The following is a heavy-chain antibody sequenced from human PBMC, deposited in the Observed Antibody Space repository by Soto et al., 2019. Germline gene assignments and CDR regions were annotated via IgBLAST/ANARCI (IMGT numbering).Heavy chain of an antibody. CDR1: VSSISSYY. CDR3: AREDPPSSSFDY. CDR2: IYYSGST. V-gene: IGHV4-59*01. Sequence: SESLSLTLTVSVSSISSYYWSWIRQPPGKGLEWIGYIYYSGSTNYNPSLKSRVTISVDTSRNQSSLKLSSVTAADTPVSYCAREDPPSSSFDYWPQGTLVTVSS. J-gene: IGHJ4*02.